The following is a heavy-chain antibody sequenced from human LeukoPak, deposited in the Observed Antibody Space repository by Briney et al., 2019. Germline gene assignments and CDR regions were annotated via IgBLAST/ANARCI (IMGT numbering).Heavy chain of an antibody. Sequence: GASVKVSCKASGYTFTSYGISWVRQAPGQGLEWMGWISAYNGNTNYAQKLQGRVTMTTDTSTSTAHMELRSLRSDDTAVYYCARDPQIAPDCGGDCYPGDWGQGTLVTVSS. D-gene: IGHD2-21*02. CDR2: ISAYNGNT. J-gene: IGHJ4*02. CDR3: ARDPQIAPDCGGDCYPGD. CDR1: GYTFTSYG. V-gene: IGHV1-18*01.